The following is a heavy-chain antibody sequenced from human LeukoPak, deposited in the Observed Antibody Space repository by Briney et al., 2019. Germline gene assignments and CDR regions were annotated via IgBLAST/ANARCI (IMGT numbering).Heavy chain of an antibody. D-gene: IGHD3-22*01. V-gene: IGHV3-23*01. J-gene: IGHJ4*02. CDR1: GFTFSSYE. CDR3: AKDVGYYYDSSGPEGY. CDR2: ISGSGGST. Sequence: QPGGSLRLSCAASGFTFSSYEMNWVRQAPGKGLEWVSAISGSGGSTYYADSVKGRFTISRDNSKNTLYLQMNSLRAEDTAVYYCAKDVGYYYDSSGPEGYWGQGTLVTVSS.